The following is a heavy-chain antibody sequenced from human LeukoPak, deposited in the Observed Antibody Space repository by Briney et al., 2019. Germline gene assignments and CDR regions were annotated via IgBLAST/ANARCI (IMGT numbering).Heavy chain of an antibody. V-gene: IGHV1-18*01. Sequence: ASVKVSCKASGYTFTSYGISWVRQAPGQGLEWMGWISAYNGNTNYAQKLQGRVTMTTDTSTSTAYMELRSPGSDDTAVYYCARGFVYDILTGYYNYYYGMDVWGQGTTVTVSS. J-gene: IGHJ6*02. CDR1: GYTFTSYG. CDR3: ARGFVYDILTGYYNYYYGMDV. CDR2: ISAYNGNT. D-gene: IGHD3-9*01.